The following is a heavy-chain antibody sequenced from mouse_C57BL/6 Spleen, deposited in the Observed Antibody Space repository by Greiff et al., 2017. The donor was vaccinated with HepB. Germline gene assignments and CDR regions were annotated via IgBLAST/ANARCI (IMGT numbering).Heavy chain of an antibody. CDR3: VRDPPTTVAGYFDV. J-gene: IGHJ1*03. CDR2: IRSKSSNYAT. CDR1: GFTFNTYA. Sequence: EVQGVESGGGLVQPKGSLKLSCAASGFTFNTYAMHWVRQAPGKGLEWVARIRSKSSNYATYYADSVKDRFTISRDDSQSMLYLQMNNLKTEDTAMYYCVRDPPTTVAGYFDVWGTGTTVTVSS. D-gene: IGHD1-1*01. V-gene: IGHV10-3*01.